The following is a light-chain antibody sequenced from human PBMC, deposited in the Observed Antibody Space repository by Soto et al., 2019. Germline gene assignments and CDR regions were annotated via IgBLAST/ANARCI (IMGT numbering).Light chain of an antibody. V-gene: IGLV2-8*01. J-gene: IGLJ2*01. Sequence: QSALTQPHSASGSPGQSVTISCTGTSSDVGGYNYVSWYQQHPGKAPKLMIYEVSKRPSGVPDRFSGSKSGNTASRTVSGLQAEDEADYYCSSYAGSNNLLFGGGTKVTVL. CDR3: SSYAGSNNLL. CDR2: EVS. CDR1: SSDVGGYNY.